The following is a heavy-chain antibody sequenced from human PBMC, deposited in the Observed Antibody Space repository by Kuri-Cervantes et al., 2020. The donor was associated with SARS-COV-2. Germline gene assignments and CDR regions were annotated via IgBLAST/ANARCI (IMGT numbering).Heavy chain of an antibody. CDR2: ISGSGDDT. J-gene: IGHJ5*02. D-gene: IGHD5-12*01. Sequence: GGSLRLSCTASGVTLSTFGMHWVRQATGKGLEWVSSISGSGDDTHYADSVKGRFTISRDNSKNTLYLQMNSLRAEDTAVYYCAKGGSILATINRWASSWGQGTLVTVSS. CDR1: GVTLSTFG. CDR3: AKGGSILATINRWASS. V-gene: IGHV3-23*01.